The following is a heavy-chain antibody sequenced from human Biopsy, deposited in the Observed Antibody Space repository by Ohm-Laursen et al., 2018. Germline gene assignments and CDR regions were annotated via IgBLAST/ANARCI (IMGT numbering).Heavy chain of an antibody. D-gene: IGHD3-10*01. J-gene: IGHJ4*02. CDR2: IDWNRGSI. CDR1: RFTFEDYA. CDR3: AKDKGAHINYGDLYYFDS. V-gene: IGHV3-9*01. Sequence: SLRLSCTASRFTFEDYAMHWVRLTPGKGLEWVSGIDWNRGSIAYGDSVKGRFTISRDNGKNFLYLQMGSLRVEDTALYFCAKDKGAHINYGDLYYFDSWGPGTTVTVSA.